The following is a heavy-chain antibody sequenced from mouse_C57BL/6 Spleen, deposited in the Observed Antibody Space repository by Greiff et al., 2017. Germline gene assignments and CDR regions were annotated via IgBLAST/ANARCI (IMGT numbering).Heavy chain of an antibody. CDR1: GYAFSRSW. CDR2: IYPGDGDT. V-gene: IGHV1-82*01. D-gene: IGHD1-1*01. Sequence: VQLQQSGPELVKPGASVKISCKASGYAFSRSWMNWVKQRPGKGLEWIGRIYPGDGDTNYNGKFKGKATLTADKSSSTAYMQLSILTSEDSAVYFGTSTVGESDYWGQGTTLTVSS. CDR3: TSTVGESDY. J-gene: IGHJ2*01.